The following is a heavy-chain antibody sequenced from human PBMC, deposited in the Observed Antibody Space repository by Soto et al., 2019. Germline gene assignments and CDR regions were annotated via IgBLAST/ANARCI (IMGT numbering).Heavy chain of an antibody. V-gene: IGHV1-2*04. CDR2: INPKSGGT. J-gene: IGHJ6*02. Sequence: ASVKVSCKASGYSFTDYHIHWVRQAPGQGLEWLGRINPKSGGTSTAQKFQGWVTMTTDTSISTASMELTRLTSDDTAIYYCARGDSTDCSNGVCSFFYNRDMDVWGQGTTVTVSS. CDR3: ARGDSTDCSNGVCSFFYNRDMDV. D-gene: IGHD2-8*01. CDR1: GYSFTDYH.